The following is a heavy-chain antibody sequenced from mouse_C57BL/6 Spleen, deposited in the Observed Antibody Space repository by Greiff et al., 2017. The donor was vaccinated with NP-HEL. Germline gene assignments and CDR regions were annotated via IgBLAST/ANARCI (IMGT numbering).Heavy chain of an antibody. CDR2: IDPSDSYT. CDR3: ASTRWYFDV. V-gene: IGHV1-50*01. CDR1: GYTFTSYW. J-gene: IGHJ1*03. Sequence: QVQLKQPGAELVKPGASVKLSCKASGYTFTSYWMQWVKQRPGQGLEWIGEIDPSDSYTNYNQKFKGKATLTVDTSSSTAYMQLSSLTSEDSAVYYCASTRWYFDVWGTGTTVTVSS.